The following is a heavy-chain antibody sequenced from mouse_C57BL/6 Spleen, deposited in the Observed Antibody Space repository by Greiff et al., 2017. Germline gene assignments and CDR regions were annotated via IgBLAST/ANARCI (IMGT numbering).Heavy chain of an antibody. D-gene: IGHD1-1*01. CDR1: GFSLTSYG. CDR2: IWRGGST. J-gene: IGHJ2*01. Sequence: QVQLQQSGPGLVQPSQSLSITCTVSGFSLTSYGVHWVRQSPGKGLEWLGVIWRGGSTDYNAAFMSRLSITKDNSKSQVFFKMNSLQADDTAIYYCAKNAHYGSSSYFDYWGQGTTLTVSS. V-gene: IGHV2-5*01. CDR3: AKNAHYGSSSYFDY.